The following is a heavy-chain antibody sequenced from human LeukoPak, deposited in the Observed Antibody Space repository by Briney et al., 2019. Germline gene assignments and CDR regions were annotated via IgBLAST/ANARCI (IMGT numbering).Heavy chain of an antibody. V-gene: IGHV5-51*03. D-gene: IGHD3-22*01. J-gene: IGHJ5*02. CDR3: ARRHYYDSSGYYLNWLDP. CDR2: IYPGDSDT. CDR1: GYSFTSYW. Sequence: KPGESLKISCKGSGYSFTSYWIGWVRQMPGKGLEWMGIIYPGDSDTRYSPSFQGQVTISADKSISTAYLQWSSLKASDTAMYYCARRHYYDSSGYYLNWLDPWGQGTLVTVSS.